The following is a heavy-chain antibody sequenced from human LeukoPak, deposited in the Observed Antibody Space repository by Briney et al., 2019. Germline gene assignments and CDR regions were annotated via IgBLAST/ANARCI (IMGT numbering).Heavy chain of an antibody. CDR1: GFTFSNYA. D-gene: IGHD3-9*01. Sequence: GGSLRLSCLASGFTFSNYAMHWVRQAPGKGLEYVSAISSNGGSTYYADSMKGRFTLSRDNSKNTLYLQMSSLRAEDTAVYYCARQNYDILTGYDYYGMDVWGQGTTVTVSS. J-gene: IGHJ6*02. V-gene: IGHV3-64D*06. CDR2: ISSNGGST. CDR3: ARQNYDILTGYDYYGMDV.